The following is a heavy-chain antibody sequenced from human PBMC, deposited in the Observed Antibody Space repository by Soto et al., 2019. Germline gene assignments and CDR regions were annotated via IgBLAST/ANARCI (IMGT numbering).Heavy chain of an antibody. V-gene: IGHV4-30-4*01. D-gene: IGHD3-22*01. CDR2: IYYSGST. J-gene: IGHJ4*02. CDR1: GGSISSGDYY. CDR3: ASSINYYDSSGYPNGFDY. Sequence: QVQLQESGPGLVKPSQTLSLTCTVSGGSISSGDYYWSWIRQPPGKGLEWIGYIYYSGSTYYNPSLKSRVTISVDTSKNQFSLKLSSVTAADTAVYYCASSINYYDSSGYPNGFDYWGQGTLVTVSS.